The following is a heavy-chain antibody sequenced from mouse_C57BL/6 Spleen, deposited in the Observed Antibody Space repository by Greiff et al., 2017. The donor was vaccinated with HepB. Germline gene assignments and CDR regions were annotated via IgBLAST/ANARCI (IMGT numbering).Heavy chain of an antibody. Sequence: EVQLQQSGPELVKPGASVKISCKASGYTFTDYYMNWVKQSHGKSLEWIGDINPNNGGTSYNQKFKGKATLPVDKSSSTAYIELRSLASEASAVYYCARSSAMDYWGHGTSVTVSS. CDR1: GYTFTDYY. CDR3: ARSSAMDY. J-gene: IGHJ4*01. V-gene: IGHV1-26*01. CDR2: INPNNGGT.